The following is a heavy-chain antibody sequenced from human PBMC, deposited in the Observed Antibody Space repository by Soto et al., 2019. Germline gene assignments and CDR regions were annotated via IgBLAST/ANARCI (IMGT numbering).Heavy chain of an antibody. Sequence: LSLTCTVSNYSISSGYYWGWIRQSPGEGLEWIVSMYHSGTTYYNPSLKSRVTISIDTSKNQFSLKLTSVTSADTAVYFCARVAFGPIDYWGQGTLVTVSS. V-gene: IGHV4-38-2*02. CDR3: ARVAFGPIDY. D-gene: IGHD3-16*01. CDR1: NYSISSGYY. CDR2: MYHSGTT. J-gene: IGHJ4*02.